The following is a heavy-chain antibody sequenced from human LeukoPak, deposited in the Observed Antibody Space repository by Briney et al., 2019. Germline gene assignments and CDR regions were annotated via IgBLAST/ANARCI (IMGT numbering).Heavy chain of an antibody. CDR1: GFTFSSYG. CDR2: IRYDGSNK. CDR3: AKDPTHYRVWDSYESIGLSY. D-gene: IGHD3-22*01. Sequence: QPGGSLRLSCAASGFTFSSYGMHWVRQAPGKGLEWMAFIRYDGSNKYYADSVKGRFTISRDNSKSTLNLQMNSLRAEDTAVYYCAKDPTHYRVWDSYESIGLSYWGQGTLVTVSS. V-gene: IGHV3-30*02. J-gene: IGHJ4*02.